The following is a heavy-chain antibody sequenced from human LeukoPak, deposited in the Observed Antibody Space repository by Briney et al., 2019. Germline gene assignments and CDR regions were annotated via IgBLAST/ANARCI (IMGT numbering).Heavy chain of an antibody. Sequence: GGSLRLSCAASGFTFSNYAMSWVRQAPGKGLEWVSVIGGSGDSTYYADSVKGRFTISRDNSKNSLYLQMDSLKANDTAVYYCAKRTTHYGGNSGECDYWGQGTLVTVSS. D-gene: IGHD4-23*01. CDR2: IGGSGDST. J-gene: IGHJ4*02. V-gene: IGHV3-23*01. CDR3: AKRTTHYGGNSGECDY. CDR1: GFTFSNYA.